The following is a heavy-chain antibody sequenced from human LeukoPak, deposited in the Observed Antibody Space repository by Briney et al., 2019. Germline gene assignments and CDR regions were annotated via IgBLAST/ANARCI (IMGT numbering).Heavy chain of an antibody. CDR1: GVSISNYY. V-gene: IGHV4-59*08. D-gene: IGHD5-18*01. J-gene: IGHJ3*02. CDR2: IYYSGST. CDR3: ARHGIQLWSPFGAFDI. Sequence: KASETLSLTCTVSGVSISNYYWSWIRQPPGKGLEWIGYIYYSGSTNYNPSLKSRVTTSVDTSENQFSLKLSSVTAADTAVYYCARHGIQLWSPFGAFDIWGQGTMVTVSS.